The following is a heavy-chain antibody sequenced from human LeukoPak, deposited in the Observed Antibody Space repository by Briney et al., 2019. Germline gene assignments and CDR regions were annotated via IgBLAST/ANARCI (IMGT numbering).Heavy chain of an antibody. Sequence: SETLSLTCTVSGGSVSSGTCYWSWIRQPPGKGLEWIGYIYYSGSTNFNPSLKSRVTISVDTSKNQFSLKLSSVTAADTAVYCCARDVRGVFDYWGQGTLVTVSS. D-gene: IGHD3-10*01. CDR2: IYYSGST. CDR1: GGSVSSGTCY. CDR3: ARDVRGVFDY. V-gene: IGHV4-61*01. J-gene: IGHJ4*02.